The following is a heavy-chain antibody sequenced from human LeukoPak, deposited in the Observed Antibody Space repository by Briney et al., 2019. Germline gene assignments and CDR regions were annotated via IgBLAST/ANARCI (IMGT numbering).Heavy chain of an antibody. Sequence: GGFLRLSCAASGFTFSSYAMSWVRQAPGKGLEWVSAISGSGGSTYYADSVKGRFTISRDNSKNTLYLQMNSLRAEDTAVYYCAKDTVVVVAATTLFDYWGQGTLVTVSS. CDR3: AKDTVVVVAATTLFDY. J-gene: IGHJ4*02. CDR1: GFTFSSYA. D-gene: IGHD2-15*01. V-gene: IGHV3-23*01. CDR2: ISGSGGST.